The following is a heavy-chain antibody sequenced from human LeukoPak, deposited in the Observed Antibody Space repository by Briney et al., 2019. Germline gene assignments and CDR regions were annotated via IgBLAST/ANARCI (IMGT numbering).Heavy chain of an antibody. CDR2: IKPDGSEK. D-gene: IGHD4-17*01. Sequence: GGSLRLSCAASGFTFSRYWMNWVRQAPGKGLEWVANIKPDGSEKYYVDSVKGRFTISRDNAKNSLYLKMDSLRAEDTAAYYCARDESFAGDYPYWGQGTRVTVSS. CDR3: ARDESFAGDYPY. CDR1: GFTFSRYW. V-gene: IGHV3-7*01. J-gene: IGHJ4*02.